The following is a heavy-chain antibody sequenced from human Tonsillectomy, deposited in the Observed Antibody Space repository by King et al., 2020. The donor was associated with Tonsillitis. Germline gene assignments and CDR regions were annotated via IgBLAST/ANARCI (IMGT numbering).Heavy chain of an antibody. J-gene: IGHJ4*02. CDR2: IYYSGST. CDR1: GGSVSSGSYY. CDR3: AREGVTRSFDY. Sequence: HVQLQESGPGLVKPSETLSLTCTVSGGSVSSGSYYWSWIRQPPGKGLEWIGYIYYSGSTNYNPSLKSRVTISVDTSKNQFSLKLSSVTAADTAVYYCAREGVTRSFDYWGQGPLVTVSS. D-gene: IGHD4-23*01. V-gene: IGHV4-61*01.